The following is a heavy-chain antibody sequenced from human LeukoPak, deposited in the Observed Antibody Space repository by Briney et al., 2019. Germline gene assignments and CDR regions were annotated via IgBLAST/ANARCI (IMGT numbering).Heavy chain of an antibody. J-gene: IGHJ6*03. V-gene: IGHV3-30*02. Sequence: GGSLRLSCAASGFTFSSSGMHWVRQAPGKGLEWVAFIQNDGSNRYYADSVKGRFTISRDNSKNTLYLQMNSLRAEDTAVYHCAKDGHHISWYYYMDVWGKGTTVTVSS. CDR2: IQNDGSNR. CDR3: AKDGHHISWYYYMDV. D-gene: IGHD3-3*02. CDR1: GFTFSSSG.